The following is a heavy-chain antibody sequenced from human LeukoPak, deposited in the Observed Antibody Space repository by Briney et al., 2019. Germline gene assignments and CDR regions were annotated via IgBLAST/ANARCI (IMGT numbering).Heavy chain of an antibody. CDR2: IYTSGST. J-gene: IGHJ5*02. CDR3: ARITVGANGYNWFDP. D-gene: IGHD1-26*01. CDR1: GGSISSYY. V-gene: IGHV4-4*07. Sequence: SETLSLTCTVSGGSISSYYWSWIRQPAGKGLEWIGRIYTSGSTNYNPSLKSRVTISVDTSKNQFSLKLSSVTAADTAVYYCARITVGANGYNWFDPWGQGTLVTVSS.